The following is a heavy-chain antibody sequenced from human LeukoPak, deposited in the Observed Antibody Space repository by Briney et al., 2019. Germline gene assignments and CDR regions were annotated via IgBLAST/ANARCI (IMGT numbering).Heavy chain of an antibody. D-gene: IGHD6-19*01. CDR1: GYTFTSYG. V-gene: IGHV1-18*01. CDR2: ISAYNGNT. J-gene: IGHJ6*03. Sequence: ASVKASCKASGYTFTSYGISWVRQAPGQGLEWMGWISAYNGNTNYAQKLQGRVTMTTDTSTSTAYMELRSLRSDDTAVYYCARDPYSSGWYGGYYYYYMDVWGKGTTVTVSS. CDR3: ARDPYSSGWYGGYYYYYMDV.